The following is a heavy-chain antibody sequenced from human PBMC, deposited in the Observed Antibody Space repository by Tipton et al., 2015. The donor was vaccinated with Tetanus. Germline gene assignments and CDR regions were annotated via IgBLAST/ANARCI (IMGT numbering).Heavy chain of an antibody. CDR1: GDSISGSY. CDR2: VYYNGNT. Sequence: GLVKPSETLSLTCNVSGDSISGSYWNWIRQPPGKGLEWIGYVYYNGNTHYNPALKSRVTISVDTSQKQISLKVNSVTAADTAVYYCARDRGVRGGYYYYHGMDVWGQGTTVTVSS. V-gene: IGHV4-59*12. D-gene: IGHD3-10*01. J-gene: IGHJ6*02. CDR3: ARDRGVRGGYYYYHGMDV.